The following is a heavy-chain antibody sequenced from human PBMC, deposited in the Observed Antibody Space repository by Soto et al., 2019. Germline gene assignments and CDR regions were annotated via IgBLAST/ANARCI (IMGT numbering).Heavy chain of an antibody. CDR2: IKSKTDGGTT. D-gene: IGHD2-2*02. CDR3: TTVPPSQYTLYDY. Sequence: GGSLRLSCAASGFTFSNAWMSWVRQAPGKGLEWVGRIKSKTDGGTTDYAAPVKGRFTISRDDSKNTLYLQLNSLKTEDTAVYYCTTVPPSQYTLYDYGGQGTLVTVYS. J-gene: IGHJ4*02. CDR1: GFTFSNAW. V-gene: IGHV3-15*01.